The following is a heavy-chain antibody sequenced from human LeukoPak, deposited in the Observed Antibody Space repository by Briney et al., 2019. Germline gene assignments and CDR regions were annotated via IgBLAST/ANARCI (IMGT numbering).Heavy chain of an antibody. CDR2: MNGEGTTI. V-gene: IGHV3-74*01. CDR3: ATARNFRFEY. CDR1: GLTFRTTW. J-gene: IGHJ4*02. Sequence: GGSLRLSCATSGLTFRTTWMHWVRQAPGKGLMWVSRMNGEGTTIDYADSVKGRFTVSRDHAKNTLFLQMNNLRTEDTALYFCATARNFRFEYWGQGSLVIVSA. D-gene: IGHD1-7*01.